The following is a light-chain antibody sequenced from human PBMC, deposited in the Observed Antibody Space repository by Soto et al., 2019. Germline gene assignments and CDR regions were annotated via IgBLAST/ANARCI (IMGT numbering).Light chain of an antibody. CDR2: SNN. V-gene: IGLV1-44*01. J-gene: IGLJ1*01. Sequence: QSVLTQPPSASGTPGQRVTISCSGSSSNIGGNLVSWYQQVPETAPKLLIYSNNQRPSGVPDRFSGSKSGTSASLAISGLQSEDEADYYCATWDDSLTSYVFATGTKVTVL. CDR3: ATWDDSLTSYV. CDR1: SSNIGGNL.